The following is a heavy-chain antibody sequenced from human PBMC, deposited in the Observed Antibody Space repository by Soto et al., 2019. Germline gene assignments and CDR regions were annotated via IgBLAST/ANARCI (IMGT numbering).Heavy chain of an antibody. CDR2: FDPEDGET. V-gene: IGHV1-24*01. CDR3: ATKSRRGDGYNYYFDY. D-gene: IGHD5-12*01. CDR1: GHTLTELS. Sequence: ASVKVSCKVSGHTLTELSMHWVRQAPGKGLEWMGGFDPEDGETIYAQKFQGRVTMTEDTSTDTAYMELSSLRSEDTAVYYCATKSRRGDGYNYYFDYWGQGTLVTVSS. J-gene: IGHJ4*02.